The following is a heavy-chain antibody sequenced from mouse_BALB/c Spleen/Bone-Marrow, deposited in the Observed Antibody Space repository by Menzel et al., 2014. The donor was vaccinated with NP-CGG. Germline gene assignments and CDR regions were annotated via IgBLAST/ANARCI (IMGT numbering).Heavy chain of an antibody. CDR1: GFNIKNTY. D-gene: IGHD1-1*01. J-gene: IGHJ3*01. CDR2: IDPANVNT. Sequence: VQLKHSGAELVKPGASVKLSCTASGFNIKNTYIHWVKQRPEQGLEWIGRIDPANVNTKYDPKFQGKATITADTSSNTAYLQLSSLTSEDTAVYYCATYYYGSSLFAYWGQRTLVTVSA. V-gene: IGHV14-3*02. CDR3: ATYYYGSSLFAY.